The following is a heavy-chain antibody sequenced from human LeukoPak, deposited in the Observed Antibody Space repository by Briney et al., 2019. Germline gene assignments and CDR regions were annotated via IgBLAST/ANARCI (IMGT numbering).Heavy chain of an antibody. CDR2: IKQDGSEK. Sequence: GGSLRLSCAASGFTFSSYWMSWVRQAPGKGLEWVANIKQDGSEKYYVDSVKGRFTISRDNAKNSLYLQMNSLRAEDTAVYYCARDSLCSSTSCSLDFDYWGQGTLVTVSS. CDR1: GFTFSSYW. V-gene: IGHV3-7*01. D-gene: IGHD2-2*01. J-gene: IGHJ4*02. CDR3: ARDSLCSSTSCSLDFDY.